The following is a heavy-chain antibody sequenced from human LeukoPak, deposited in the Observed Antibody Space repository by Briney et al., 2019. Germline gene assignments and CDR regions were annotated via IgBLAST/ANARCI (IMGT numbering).Heavy chain of an antibody. CDR3: AKPENPRGVITPSYLAS. V-gene: IGHV5-51*01. CDR1: GYSFTSYW. Sequence: GESLKISCKGSGYSFTSYWIGWVRQMPGKGLEWMGIIYPGDSDTRYSPSFQGQVTISADKSISTAYLQWSSLQASDTALYYCAKPENPRGVITPSYLASGGRGPLVTVSP. D-gene: IGHD3-10*01. CDR2: IYPGDSDT. J-gene: IGHJ4*02.